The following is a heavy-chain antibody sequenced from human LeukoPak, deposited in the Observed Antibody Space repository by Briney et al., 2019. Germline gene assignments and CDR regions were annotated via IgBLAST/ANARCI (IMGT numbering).Heavy chain of an antibody. CDR2: IRSKAYGGTT. V-gene: IGHV3-49*04. Sequence: GGSLRLSCTASGFTFGDYAMSWVRQAPGKGLEWVGFIRSKAYGGTTEYAASVKGRFTISRDDSKSIAYLQMNSLKTEDTAVYYCTSQSGRYYYDSGIDAFDIWGQGTMVTVSS. D-gene: IGHD3-22*01. J-gene: IGHJ3*02. CDR3: TSQSGRYYYDSGIDAFDI. CDR1: GFTFGDYA.